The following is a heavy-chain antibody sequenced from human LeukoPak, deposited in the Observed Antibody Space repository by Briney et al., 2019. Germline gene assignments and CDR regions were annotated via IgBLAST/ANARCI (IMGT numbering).Heavy chain of an antibody. CDR1: GDPINTYH. CDR3: ARAQLYRPSPPWENWFDP. V-gene: IGHV4-59*01. J-gene: IGHJ5*02. D-gene: IGHD6-6*01. Sequence: SETLSLTCTVSGDPINTYHWSWIRQPPGKGLEWIGYMDYSGTTDYHPSLKSRVTISLDTSKNQFSLHLRSVTAADTAMYYCARAQLYRPSPPWENWFDPWGQGTLVIVSS. CDR2: MDYSGTT.